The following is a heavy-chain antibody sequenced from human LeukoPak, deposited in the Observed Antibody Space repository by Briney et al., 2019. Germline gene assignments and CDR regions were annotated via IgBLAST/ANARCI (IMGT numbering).Heavy chain of an antibody. CDR3: ARGIVPAAPNSYWNNWGLLNEPDYFDY. D-gene: IGHD2-2*01. Sequence: PGGSLRLSCAASGFTFSSYAMSWVRRAPGKGLEWGSVISGSGGSTYYADSVKGRFTISRDNSKNTLYLQMNSLRAEDTAVYYCARGIVPAAPNSYWNNWGLLNEPDYFDYWGQGTLVTVSS. V-gene: IGHV3-23*01. CDR1: GFTFSSYA. CDR2: ISGSGGST. J-gene: IGHJ4*02.